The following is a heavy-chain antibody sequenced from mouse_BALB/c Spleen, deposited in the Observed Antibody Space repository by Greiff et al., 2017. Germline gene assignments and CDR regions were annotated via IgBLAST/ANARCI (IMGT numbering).Heavy chain of an antibody. V-gene: IGHV5-12-2*01. Sequence: DVQLVESGGGLVQPGGSLKLSCAASGFTFSSYTMSWVRQTPEKRLEWVAYISNGGGSTYYPDTVKGRFTISRDNAKNTLYLQMSSLKSEDTAMYYCARHEGWFAYWGQGTLVTVSA. CDR1: GFTFSSYT. CDR3: ARHEGWFAY. CDR2: ISNGGGST. J-gene: IGHJ3*01.